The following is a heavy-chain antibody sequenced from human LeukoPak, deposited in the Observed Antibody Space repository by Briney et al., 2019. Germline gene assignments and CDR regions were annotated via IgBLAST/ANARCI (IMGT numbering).Heavy chain of an antibody. CDR1: GGSFSGYY. D-gene: IGHD3-9*01. CDR3: ARGSGVGSRYYGMDV. Sequence: SETLSLTCAVYGGSFSGYYWSWIRQPPGKGLEWIGEINHSGSTNYNPSLKSRVTISVDTSKNQFSLKLSSVTAADTAVYYCARGSGVGSRYYGMDVWGQGTTVAVSS. CDR2: INHSGST. V-gene: IGHV4-34*01. J-gene: IGHJ6*02.